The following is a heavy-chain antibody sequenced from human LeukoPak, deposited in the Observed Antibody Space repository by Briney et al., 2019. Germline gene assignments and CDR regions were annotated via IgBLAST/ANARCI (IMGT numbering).Heavy chain of an antibody. J-gene: IGHJ3*02. CDR1: GFTFSSYS. V-gene: IGHV3-48*01. Sequence: GGSLRLSCAASGFTFSSYSMNWVRQAPGKGLEWVSYISSSSSTIYYADSVKGRFTISRDNAKNSLYLQMNSLRAEDTAVYYCARVIGYDSSGYHHDAFDIWGQGTMVTVSS. CDR2: ISSSSSTI. CDR3: ARVIGYDSSGYHHDAFDI. D-gene: IGHD3-22*01.